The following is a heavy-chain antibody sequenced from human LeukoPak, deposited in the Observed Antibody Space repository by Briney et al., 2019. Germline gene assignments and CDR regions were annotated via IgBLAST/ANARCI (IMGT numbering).Heavy chain of an antibody. CDR2: IYHSGST. CDR3: ARESGGDGYNYDDAFDI. V-gene: IGHV4-38-2*02. D-gene: IGHD5-24*01. J-gene: IGHJ3*02. CDR1: GYSISSGYY. Sequence: SETLSLTCTVSGYSISSGYYWGWIRQPPGKGLEWIGSIYHSGSTYYNPSLKRRVTISVDTSKTQFSLKLSSVTAADTAVYYCARESGGDGYNYDDAFDIWGQGTMVTVS.